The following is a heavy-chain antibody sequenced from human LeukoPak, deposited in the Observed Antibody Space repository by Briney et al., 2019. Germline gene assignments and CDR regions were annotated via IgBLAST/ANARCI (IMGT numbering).Heavy chain of an antibody. V-gene: IGHV1-46*01. J-gene: IGHJ4*02. CDR2: INPSGGST. CDR3: ASYSGSKSFDY. Sequence: ASVKVSCKASGYTFTSYYMHWVRQAPGQGLEWMGIINPSGGSTSYAQKFQGRVTMTTDTSTSTAYMELRSLRSDDTAVYYCASYSGSKSFDYWGQGTLVTVSS. CDR1: GYTFTSYY. D-gene: IGHD1-26*01.